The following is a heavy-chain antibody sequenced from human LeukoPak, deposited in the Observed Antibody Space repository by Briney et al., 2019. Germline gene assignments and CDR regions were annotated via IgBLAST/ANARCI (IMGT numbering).Heavy chain of an antibody. D-gene: IGHD3-10*01. CDR1: GGSISSYY. CDR3: ARETGAGSSPYFDY. J-gene: IGHJ4*02. V-gene: IGHV4-59*01. Sequence: SETLSLTCTVSGGSISSYYWSWIRQPPGKGLEWIGYIYYSGSTNYNPSLKSRVTISVDTSKNQFSLKLNSVTAADTAVYYCARETGAGSSPYFDYWGQGTLVTASS. CDR2: IYYSGST.